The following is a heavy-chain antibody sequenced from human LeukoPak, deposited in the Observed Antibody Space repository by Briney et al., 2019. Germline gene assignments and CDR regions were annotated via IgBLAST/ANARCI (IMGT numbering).Heavy chain of an antibody. J-gene: IGHJ4*02. CDR1: GGSFSGYY. Sequence: KTSETLSLTCAVYGGSFSGYYWSWIRQPPGKGLEWIGEINHSGSTNYNPSLKSRVTISVDTSKNQFSLKLSSVTAADTAVYYCARSRYSSGWHLTGSFFDYWGQGTLVTVSS. CDR2: INHSGST. V-gene: IGHV4-34*01. CDR3: ARSRYSSGWHLTGSFFDY. D-gene: IGHD6-19*01.